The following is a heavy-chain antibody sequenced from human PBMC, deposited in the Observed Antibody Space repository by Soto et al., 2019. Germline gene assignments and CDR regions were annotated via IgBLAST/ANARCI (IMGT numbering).Heavy chain of an antibody. CDR1: GFTFGSYY. V-gene: IGHV3-7*01. CDR2: VNEDGSEK. D-gene: IGHD1-26*01. J-gene: IGHJ4*02. CDR3: AKWGGAGSDC. Sequence: PGGSLRLSCAASGFTFGSYYMSWVRQAQGKGLEWVANVNEDGSEKYYVDSVKGRFTVSRDNAKNSLYLQMNSLRAEDTAVYYCAKWGGAGSDCWGQGTLVTVSS.